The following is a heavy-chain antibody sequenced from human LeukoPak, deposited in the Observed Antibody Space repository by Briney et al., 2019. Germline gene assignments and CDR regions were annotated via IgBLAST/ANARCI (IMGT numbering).Heavy chain of an antibody. CDR3: ARSTCVWFHP. V-gene: IGHV4-59*08. CDR2: IFYTGST. Sequence: SETLSLTCTVSGGSISSYYWSWVRQPPGKSLEWIGYIFYTGSTNYNPSLKSRVTISIDTSENQFSLRLTSVTAADTAVYYCARSTCVWFHPWGQGTLVTGSS. CDR1: GGSISSYY. D-gene: IGHD1-1*01. J-gene: IGHJ5*02.